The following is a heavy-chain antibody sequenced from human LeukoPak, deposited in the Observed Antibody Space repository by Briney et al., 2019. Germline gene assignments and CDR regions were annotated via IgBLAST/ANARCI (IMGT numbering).Heavy chain of an antibody. CDR3: ARDFRSDFPNWFDP. Sequence: GGSLRLSCAVSGFTFSSYAMTWVRQAPGKGLEWVSAITGSGARTFYADPVKGRFTVSRDNAKNTLYLQMNSLSAEDAAVYYCARDFRSDFPNWFDPWGRGALVTVSS. D-gene: IGHD3-3*01. CDR1: GFTFSSYA. CDR2: ITGSGART. J-gene: IGHJ5*02. V-gene: IGHV3-23*01.